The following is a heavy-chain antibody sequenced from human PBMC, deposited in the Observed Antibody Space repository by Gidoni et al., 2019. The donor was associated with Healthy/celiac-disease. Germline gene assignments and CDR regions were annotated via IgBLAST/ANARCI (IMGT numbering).Heavy chain of an antibody. V-gene: IGHV4-39*01. CDR1: GGSISSSSYY. D-gene: IGHD5-18*01. J-gene: IGHJ4*02. CDR3: ASTDTAMVRVDY. CDR2: IYYSGST. Sequence: QLQLQESGPGLVKPSETLSLTCTVSGGSISSSSYYWGWIRQPPGKGLEWIGSIYYSGSTYYNPSLKSRVTISVDTSKNQFSLKLSSVTAADTAVYYCASTDTAMVRVDYWGQGTLVTVSS.